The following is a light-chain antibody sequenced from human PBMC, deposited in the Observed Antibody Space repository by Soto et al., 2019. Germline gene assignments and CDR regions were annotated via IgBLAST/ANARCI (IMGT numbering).Light chain of an antibody. CDR2: YTS. CDR1: QSFSSY. V-gene: IGKV3-15*01. J-gene: IGKJ5*01. Sequence: EIVMTQSPATLSVSPGESATLSCRASQSFSSYLAWYQQKPGQAPRLLIYYTSTRATGFPARFSGGGSGTEFTLTISSLRSEDFAVYYCQQYDNWPITFGQGTRLEI. CDR3: QQYDNWPIT.